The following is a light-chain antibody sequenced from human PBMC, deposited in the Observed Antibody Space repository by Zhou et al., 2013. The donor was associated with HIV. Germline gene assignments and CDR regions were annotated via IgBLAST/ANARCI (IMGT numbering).Light chain of an antibody. CDR1: QSIGRW. CDR3: QQYNSYWT. CDR2: EAS. J-gene: IGKJ1*01. Sequence: DIQLTQSPSTLSASVGDRVTITCRASQSIGRWLAWYQQKSGEAPKLLIYEASTLESGVSSRFSGRGSGTAFSLTISGLQPDDFATYYCQQYNSYWTFGQGTKVEIK. V-gene: IGKV1-5*03.